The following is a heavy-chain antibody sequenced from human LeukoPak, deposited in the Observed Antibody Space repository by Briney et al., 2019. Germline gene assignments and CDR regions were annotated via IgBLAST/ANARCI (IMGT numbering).Heavy chain of an antibody. J-gene: IGHJ4*02. Sequence: GGSLRLSCAASGFTFSSYAMSWVRQAPGKGLEWVSAISGSGGSTFYADSVKGRLTISRDNSKNTLYLQMNSLRAEDTAVYYCAKYSLAGTDFWGQGTLVTVSS. CDR2: ISGSGGST. CDR3: AKYSLAGTDF. CDR1: GFTFSSYA. V-gene: IGHV3-23*01. D-gene: IGHD6-19*01.